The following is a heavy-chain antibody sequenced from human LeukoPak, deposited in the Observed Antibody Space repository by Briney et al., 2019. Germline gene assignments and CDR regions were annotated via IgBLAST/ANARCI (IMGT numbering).Heavy chain of an antibody. CDR2: IYPGDSDT. D-gene: IGHD3-10*01. CDR3: ARRGGSGSYIDY. V-gene: IGHV5-51*01. CDR1: GYTFTSYW. Sequence: GESLKISCKGSGYTFTSYWIGWARQMSGKGLEWMGIIYPGDSDTKYSPSFQGQVTVSADKSISTAYLQWRSLKASDTAMYYCARRGGSGSYIDYWGQGTLVTVSS. J-gene: IGHJ4*02.